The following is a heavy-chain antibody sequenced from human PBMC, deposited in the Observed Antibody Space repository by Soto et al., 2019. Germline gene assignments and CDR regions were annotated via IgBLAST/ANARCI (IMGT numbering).Heavy chain of an antibody. CDR1: GCTFSSYS. Sequence: EVQLVESGGGLVKPGGSLRLSCAASGCTFSSYSMNWVRQAPGKGLEWVSSISSSSSYIDYADSVKGRFTISRDNAKNSLYLQMNSLRAEDTAVYYCARDQALLWFGELRADAFDIWGQGTMVTVSS. D-gene: IGHD3-10*01. CDR3: ARDQALLWFGELRADAFDI. J-gene: IGHJ3*02. V-gene: IGHV3-21*01. CDR2: ISSSSSYI.